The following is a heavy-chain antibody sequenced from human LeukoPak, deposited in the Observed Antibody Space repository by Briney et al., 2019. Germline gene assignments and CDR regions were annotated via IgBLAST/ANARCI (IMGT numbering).Heavy chain of an antibody. Sequence: ASVEVSCKASGYTFTNYGISWVRQAPGQGLEWMGWISAYTGNTNYAQKLQGRVTMTTDTSTSTADMELRSLRSDDTAVYYCARDSERWLQLLEDYWGQGTLVTVSS. CDR3: ARDSERWLQLLEDY. CDR2: ISAYTGNT. V-gene: IGHV1-18*01. D-gene: IGHD5-24*01. CDR1: GYTFTNYG. J-gene: IGHJ4*02.